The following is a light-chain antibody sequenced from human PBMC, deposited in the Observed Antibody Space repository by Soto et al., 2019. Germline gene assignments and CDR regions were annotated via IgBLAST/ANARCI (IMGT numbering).Light chain of an antibody. CDR1: QGVTSN. Sequence: EILMTQSPATLSVSPGERVTLSCRAAQGVTSNFAWFQQKSGQSPRLLIYDVSSRATGVPSRFSGTGSGTDFTLTISGXQSEDSAIYFCQQYNNWPFSFGQGTRLEIK. CDR3: QQYNNWPFS. CDR2: DVS. V-gene: IGKV3-15*01. J-gene: IGKJ5*01.